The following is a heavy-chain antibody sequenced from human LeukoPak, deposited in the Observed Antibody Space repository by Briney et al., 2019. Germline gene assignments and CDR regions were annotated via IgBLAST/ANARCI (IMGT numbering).Heavy chain of an antibody. V-gene: IGHV1-2*02. CDR1: GYTLTGYY. D-gene: IGHD6-19*01. J-gene: IGHJ6*03. Sequence: ATVKVSCKASGYTLTGYYMHWVRQAPGQGLEWMGWINPNSGGTNYAQKFQGRVTMTRDTSISTAYMELSRLRSDDTAVYYCARNLAVAGRGRPYYMDVWGKGTTVTVSS. CDR2: INPNSGGT. CDR3: ARNLAVAGRGRPYYMDV.